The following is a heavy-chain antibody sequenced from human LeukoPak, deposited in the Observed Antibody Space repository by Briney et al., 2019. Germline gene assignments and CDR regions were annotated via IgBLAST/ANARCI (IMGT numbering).Heavy chain of an antibody. Sequence: SETLSLTCTVSGGSISSYYWSWIRQPPGKGLEWIGYIYYSGSTDYNPSLKSRVTISVETSKNQFSLKLSSVTAADTAVYYCVRGPYGSGISNWFDPWGQGTQVIVSS. CDR2: IYYSGST. V-gene: IGHV4-59*01. CDR3: VRGPYGSGISNWFDP. D-gene: IGHD3-10*01. CDR1: GGSISSYY. J-gene: IGHJ5*02.